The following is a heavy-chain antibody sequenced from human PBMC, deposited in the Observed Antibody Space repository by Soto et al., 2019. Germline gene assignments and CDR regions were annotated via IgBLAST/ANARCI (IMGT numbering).Heavy chain of an antibody. J-gene: IGHJ4*02. CDR1: GFTFSSDS. CDR3: AYTTVTTFGNY. V-gene: IGHV3-21*01. D-gene: IGHD4-17*01. CDR2: ISSSSSYI. Sequence: EVQLVEWGGGLVKPGGYLRLVCAASGFTFSSDSMNWVRQAPGKGLEWVSSISSSSSYIYYADSVKGRFTISRDNAKNSLYLQMNSLRAEDTAVYYCAYTTVTTFGNYWGQGTLVTVSS.